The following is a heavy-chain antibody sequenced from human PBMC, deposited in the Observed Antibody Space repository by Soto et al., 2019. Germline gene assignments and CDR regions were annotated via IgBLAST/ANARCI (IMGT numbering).Heavy chain of an antibody. D-gene: IGHD3-9*01. CDR3: ARDTSILGRYFRSWFDP. V-gene: IGHV1-3*01. Sequence: WASVKVSCKAFGYTFTSYAMHWVRQAPGQRLEWMGWINAGNGNTKYSQKFQGRVTITRDTSASTAYMELSSLRSEDTAVYYCARDTSILGRYFRSWFDPWGQGTLVTVS. J-gene: IGHJ5*02. CDR2: INAGNGNT. CDR1: GYTFTSYA.